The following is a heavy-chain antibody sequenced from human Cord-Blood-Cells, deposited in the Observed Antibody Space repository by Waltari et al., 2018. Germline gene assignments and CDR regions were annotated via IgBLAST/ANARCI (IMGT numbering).Heavy chain of an antibody. CDR1: GGSFSGYY. J-gene: IGHJ3*02. CDR3: ARPWGSSWYAFDI. V-gene: IGHV4-34*01. D-gene: IGHD6-13*01. Sequence: QVQLQQWGAGLLKPSETLSLTCAVYGGSFSGYYWSWIRQPPGKGLEWIGEINHRGSTNYNPSLKSRVTISVDTSKNQFSLKLSSVTAADTAVYYCARPWGSSWYAFDIWGQGTMVTVSS. CDR2: INHRGST.